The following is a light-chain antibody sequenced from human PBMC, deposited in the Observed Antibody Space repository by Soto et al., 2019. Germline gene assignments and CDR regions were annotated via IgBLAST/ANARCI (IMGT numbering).Light chain of an antibody. CDR1: QSISSG. CDR2: AAS. V-gene: IGKV3-15*01. Sequence: EIVMTQSPATLSASPGETVTLPCRASQSISSGLAWYQQKPGQAPKLLIYAASTRATGIPARFSGSGSWTEFTLTISSLQSEDFAVYYCKQYNNWPPFTFGQGTRLDSK. CDR3: KQYNNWPPFT. J-gene: IGKJ5*01.